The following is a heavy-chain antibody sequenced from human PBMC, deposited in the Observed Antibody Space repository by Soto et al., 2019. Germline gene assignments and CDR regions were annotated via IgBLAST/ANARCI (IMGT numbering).Heavy chain of an antibody. J-gene: IGHJ4*02. Sequence: ASVKVSCKASGYTFTSYDINWVRQATGQGLEWMGWMNPNSGNTGYAQKFQGRVTMTRNTSISTAYMELSSLRSEDTAVYYCASVNYDILTGYYYFDYWGQGTLVTVSS. CDR1: GYTFTSYD. CDR2: MNPNSGNT. CDR3: ASVNYDILTGYYYFDY. D-gene: IGHD3-9*01. V-gene: IGHV1-8*01.